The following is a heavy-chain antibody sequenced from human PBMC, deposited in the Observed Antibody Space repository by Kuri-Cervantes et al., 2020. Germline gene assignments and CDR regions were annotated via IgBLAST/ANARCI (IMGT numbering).Heavy chain of an antibody. V-gene: IGHV3-20*04. CDR2: INWNGGST. D-gene: IGHD6-19*01. Sequence: GGSLRLSCAASGFTFVDYGMSWVRQAPGKGLEWVSGINWNGGSTGYADSVKGRFTISRDNAKNSLYLQVNSLRAEDTALYYCAKDSAVAGTGYYFDYWGQGTLVTVSS. CDR1: GFTFVDYG. J-gene: IGHJ4*02. CDR3: AKDSAVAGTGYYFDY.